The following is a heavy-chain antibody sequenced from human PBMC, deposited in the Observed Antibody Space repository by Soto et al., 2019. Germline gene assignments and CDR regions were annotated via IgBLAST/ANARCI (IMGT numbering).Heavy chain of an antibody. V-gene: IGHV1-46*01. CDR3: ARYAYYYGSGSLAHYYYGLDV. CDR1: GGTFSSYA. Sequence: ASVKVSCKASGGTFSSYAISWVRQAPGQGLEWMGGINPSGGSTSYAQKFQGRVTLTRDTSTSTVYIELSSLRSEDTAVYFCARYAYYYGSGSLAHYYYGLDVWGQGTTVTVSS. D-gene: IGHD3-10*01. J-gene: IGHJ6*02. CDR2: INPSGGST.